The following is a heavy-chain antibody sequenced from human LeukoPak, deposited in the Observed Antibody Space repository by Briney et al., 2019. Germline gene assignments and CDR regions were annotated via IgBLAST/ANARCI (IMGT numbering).Heavy chain of an antibody. CDR1: GGSISSGDYY. Sequence: SETLSLTCTVPGGSISSGDYYWSWIRQPPGKGLEWIGYIYYSGSTYYNPSLKSRVTIPVDTSKNQFSLKLSSVTAADTAVYYCARFYCSGGSCYSVDYWGQGTLVTVSS. J-gene: IGHJ4*02. V-gene: IGHV4-30-4*01. CDR2: IYYSGST. D-gene: IGHD2-15*01. CDR3: ARFYCSGGSCYSVDY.